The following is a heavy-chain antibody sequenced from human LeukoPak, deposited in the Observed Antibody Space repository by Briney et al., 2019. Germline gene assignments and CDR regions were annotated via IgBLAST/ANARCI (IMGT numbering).Heavy chain of an antibody. Sequence: GGSLRLSCAASGFTFSSFSMNWVRQTPGKGLEWVSSISSGSSYIYYADSVKGRFTISRDNAKNSLYLQMNSLRAEDTAVYYCARPPFEYSSSSGWFDPWGQGTLVTVSS. V-gene: IGHV3-21*01. CDR2: ISSGSSYI. J-gene: IGHJ5*02. D-gene: IGHD6-6*01. CDR1: GFTFSSFS. CDR3: ARPPFEYSSSSGWFDP.